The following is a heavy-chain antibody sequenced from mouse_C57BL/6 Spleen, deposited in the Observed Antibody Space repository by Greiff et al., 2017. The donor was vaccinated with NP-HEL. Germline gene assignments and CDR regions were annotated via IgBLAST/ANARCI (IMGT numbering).Heavy chain of an antibody. J-gene: IGHJ4*01. V-gene: IGHV1-69*01. CDR2: IDPSDSYT. Sequence: QVQLKQSGAELVMPGASVKLSCKASGYTFTSYWMHWVKQRPGQGLEWIGEIDPSDSYTNYNQKFKGKSTLTVDKSSSTAYMQLSSLTSEDSAVYYCARRGDFSGAMDYWGQGTSVTVSS. CDR1: GYTFTSYW. D-gene: IGHD3-1*01. CDR3: ARRGDFSGAMDY.